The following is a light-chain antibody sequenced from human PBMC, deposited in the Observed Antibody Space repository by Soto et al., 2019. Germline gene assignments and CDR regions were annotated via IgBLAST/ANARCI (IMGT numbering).Light chain of an antibody. CDR1: SSNIGSNT. CDR3: AAWDDSLSWV. V-gene: IGLV1-44*01. J-gene: IGLJ3*02. Sequence: QSVLTQPPSASGTPGQRVTISCSGSSSNIGSNTVNWYQQLPGTAPKHLIFSNNQRPSGVPDRFSGSKSGTSASLAISGLQPEDEADYYCAAWDDSLSWVFGGGTSSPS. CDR2: SNN.